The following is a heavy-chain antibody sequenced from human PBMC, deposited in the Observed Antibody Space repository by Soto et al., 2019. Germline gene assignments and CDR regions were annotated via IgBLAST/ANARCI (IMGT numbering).Heavy chain of an antibody. CDR2: IKSKTDGGTT. CDR1: GFTFSNAW. CDR3: TRYPPSHTAMAFYYYYGMDF. Sequence: ESGGGLVKPGGSLRLSCAASGFTFSNAWMNWVRQAPGKGLEWVGRIKSKTDGGTTDYAVPVKGRFTISRDDSKNTLYLQMNSLKTGDTAVYYSTRYPPSHTAMAFYYYYGMDFCGQGTTVTVSS. D-gene: IGHD5-18*01. V-gene: IGHV3-15*07. J-gene: IGHJ6*02.